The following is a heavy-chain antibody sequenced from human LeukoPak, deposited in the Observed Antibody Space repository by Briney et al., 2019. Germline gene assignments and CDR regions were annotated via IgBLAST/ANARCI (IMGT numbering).Heavy chain of an antibody. CDR2: INHSGST. V-gene: IGHV4-34*01. J-gene: IGHJ5*02. CDR3: ARGLRFDP. CDR1: GGSFSGYY. Sequence: SETLSLTCAVYGGSFSGYYWSWIRQPPGKGLEWIGEINHSGSTNYNPSLKSRVTISVDTSKNQFSLKLSSVTAADTAVYYCARGLRFDPWGQGTLVTVSS. D-gene: IGHD2-15*01.